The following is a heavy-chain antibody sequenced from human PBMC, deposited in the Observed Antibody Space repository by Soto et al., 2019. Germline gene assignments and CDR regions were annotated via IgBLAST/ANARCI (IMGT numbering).Heavy chain of an antibody. V-gene: IGHV3-23*01. CDR3: ARDIVVVVAASFLGYGMDV. CDR2: MSGDGVST. J-gene: IGHJ6*02. Sequence: GGSLRLSCAASGFTFSSYAMSWVRQAPGKGLEWVSLMSGDGVSTYYADSVKGRFTISRDNSKNTLYLQMNSLRAEDTAVYYCARDIVVVVAASFLGYGMDVWGQGTTVTVSS. CDR1: GFTFSSYA. D-gene: IGHD2-15*01.